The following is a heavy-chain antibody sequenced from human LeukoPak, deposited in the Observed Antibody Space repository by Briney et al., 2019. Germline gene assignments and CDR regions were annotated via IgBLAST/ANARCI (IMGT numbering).Heavy chain of an antibody. D-gene: IGHD6-19*01. CDR3: ARVPYSSGWFDY. V-gene: IGHV1-3*01. Sequence: KFQGRVTITRDTSASTAYMELSSLRSEGTAVYYCARVPYSSGWFDYWGQGTLVTVSS. J-gene: IGHJ4*02.